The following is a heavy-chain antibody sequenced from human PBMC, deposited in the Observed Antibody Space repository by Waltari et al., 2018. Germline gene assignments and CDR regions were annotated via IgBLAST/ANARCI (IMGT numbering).Heavy chain of an antibody. V-gene: IGHV4-59*01. D-gene: IGHD1-1*01. CDR3: ARGDWNAGLGWFDP. J-gene: IGHJ5*02. Sequence: QVQLQESGPGLVKPSETLSLTCTVFGGSIRSYYWTWIRQPPGKGLEWVGNIYYSGRPKYNPALKSRVTISVDTSKNQFSLRLSSVTSADTAVYYCARGDWNAGLGWFDPWGQGTLVTVSS. CDR1: GGSIRSYY. CDR2: IYYSGRP.